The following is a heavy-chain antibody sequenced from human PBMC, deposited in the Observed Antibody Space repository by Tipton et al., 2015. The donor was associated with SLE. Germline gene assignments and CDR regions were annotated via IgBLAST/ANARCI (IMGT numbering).Heavy chain of an antibody. Sequence: VQLVQSGAEVKKPGSSVKVSCKASGGTFSSYAISWVRQAPGQGLEWMGGIIPIFGTASYAQKFQGRVSMTRDTSTSTVYMELSSLRSEDTAVYYCARDRIRDPPRTLGYWGQGTLVTVSS. CDR1: GGTFSSYA. CDR2: IIPIFGTA. V-gene: IGHV1-69*06. CDR3: ARDRIRDPPRTLGY. D-gene: IGHD5-24*01. J-gene: IGHJ4*02.